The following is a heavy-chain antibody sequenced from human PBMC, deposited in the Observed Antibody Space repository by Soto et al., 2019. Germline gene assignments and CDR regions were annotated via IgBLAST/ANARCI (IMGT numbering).Heavy chain of an antibody. D-gene: IGHD3-9*01. Sequence: GGSLRLSCAASGFTFSSYAMSWVRQAPGKGLEWVSAISGSGGSTYYADSVKGRFTISRDNSKNTLYLQMNSLRAEDTAVYYCAKGRLRYFDWSDMDVWGKGTTVTVSS. V-gene: IGHV3-23*01. CDR1: GFTFSSYA. CDR3: AKGRLRYFDWSDMDV. J-gene: IGHJ6*03. CDR2: ISGSGGST.